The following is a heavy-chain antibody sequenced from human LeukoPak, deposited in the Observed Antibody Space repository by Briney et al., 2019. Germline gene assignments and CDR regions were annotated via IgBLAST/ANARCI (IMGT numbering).Heavy chain of an antibody. D-gene: IGHD3-22*01. Sequence: AGGSLRLSCAASGFTFSSYAMHWVRQAPGKGLAWVAVISYDGGNEYYADSVKGRFAVSRDNYKNTVYLQINSLRPEDTAVYYCARSDSSGTPMTYWGQGTLVTVSS. CDR1: GFTFSSYA. J-gene: IGHJ4*02. CDR2: ISYDGGNE. CDR3: ARSDSSGTPMTY. V-gene: IGHV3-30*09.